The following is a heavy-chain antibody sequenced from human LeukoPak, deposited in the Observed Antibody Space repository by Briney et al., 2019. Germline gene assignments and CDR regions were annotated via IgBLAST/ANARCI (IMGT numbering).Heavy chain of an antibody. V-gene: IGHV3-21*01. CDR1: GFTFSSYS. Sequence: GGSLRLSCAASGFTFSSYSMNWVRQAPGKGLEWVSSISSSSSYIYYADSVKGRFTISRDNAKNSLYLQMNSLRAEDTAVYYCARDRIAAAGTSGFGYWGQGTLVTVSS. J-gene: IGHJ4*02. CDR2: ISSSSSYI. D-gene: IGHD6-13*01. CDR3: ARDRIAAAGTSGFGY.